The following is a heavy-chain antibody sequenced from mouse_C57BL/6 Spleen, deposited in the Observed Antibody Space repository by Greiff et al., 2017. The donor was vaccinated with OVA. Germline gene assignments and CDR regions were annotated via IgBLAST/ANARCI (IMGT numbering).Heavy chain of an antibody. CDR1: GYTFTSYW. Sequence: QVQLQQPGAELVKPGASVKLSCKASGYTFTSYWMQWVKQRPGQGLEWIGEIDPSDSYTNYNQKFKGKATLTVDTSSSTAYMQLSSLTSEDSAVYYCAREFGYDGAYWGQGTLSLSLQ. CDR2: IDPSDSYT. J-gene: IGHJ3*01. CDR3: AREFGYDGAY. D-gene: IGHD2-2*01. V-gene: IGHV1-50*01.